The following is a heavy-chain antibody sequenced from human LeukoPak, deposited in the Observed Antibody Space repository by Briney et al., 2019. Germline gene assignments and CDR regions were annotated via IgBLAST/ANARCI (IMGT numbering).Heavy chain of an antibody. CDR3: IVFGDSNH. J-gene: IGHJ5*02. V-gene: IGHV3-53*01. Sequence: GGSLRLSCAASGLTGSHNYVSWVRQAPGKGLERVSAIHTSGDTCYADSVKGRFTISRDTSKNTLYLQINSLRVEDTAVYYCIVFGDSNHWGQGTLVTVSS. D-gene: IGHD4-17*01. CDR2: IHTSGDT. CDR1: GLTGSHNY.